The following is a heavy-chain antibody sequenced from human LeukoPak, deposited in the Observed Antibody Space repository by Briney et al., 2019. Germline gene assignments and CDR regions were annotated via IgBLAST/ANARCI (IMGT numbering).Heavy chain of an antibody. CDR3: ARDLNYDSSGYNYYYMDV. D-gene: IGHD3-22*01. Sequence: PSETLSLTCTVSGGSISSSSYYWGWIRQPPGKGLEWIGSIYYSGSTYYNPSLKSRVTISVDTSKNQFSLKLSSVTAADTAVYYCARDLNYDSSGYNYYYMDVWGKGTTVTVSS. J-gene: IGHJ6*03. V-gene: IGHV4-39*07. CDR2: IYYSGST. CDR1: GGSISSSSYY.